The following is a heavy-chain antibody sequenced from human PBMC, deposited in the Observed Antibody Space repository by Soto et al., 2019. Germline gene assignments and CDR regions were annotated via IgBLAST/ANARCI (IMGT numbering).Heavy chain of an antibody. CDR3: ARGRGVVPAAIVWFDP. Sequence: SQTLSLTCAISGDSVSSNSAAWNWIRQSPSRGLEWLGRTYYRSKWYNDYAVSVKSRITINPDTSKNQFSLQLNSVTPEDTAVYYCARGRGVVPAAIVWFDPWGQGTLVTVSS. V-gene: IGHV6-1*01. CDR1: GDSVSSNSAA. D-gene: IGHD2-2*01. J-gene: IGHJ5*02. CDR2: TYYRSKWYN.